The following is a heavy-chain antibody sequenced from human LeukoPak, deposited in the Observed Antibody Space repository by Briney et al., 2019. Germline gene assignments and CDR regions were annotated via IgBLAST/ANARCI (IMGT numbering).Heavy chain of an antibody. CDR3: ARSVENNIITVPPAPDY. CDR2: INPGGGST. V-gene: IGHV1-46*01. Sequence: GASVKVSCKTSGYTFTSSSIHWVRQAPGQGLDWMGVINPGGGSTSSAQKFRGRVTMTTDTSTSTVYMELSHLRSTDTAVYYCARSVENNIITVPPAPDYWGQGTLVTVSS. J-gene: IGHJ4*02. CDR1: GYTFTSSS. D-gene: IGHD3-10*01.